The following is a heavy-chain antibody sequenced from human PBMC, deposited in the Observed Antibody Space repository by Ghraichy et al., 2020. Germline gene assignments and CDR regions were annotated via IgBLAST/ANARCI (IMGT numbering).Heavy chain of an antibody. J-gene: IGHJ3*01. CDR2: IYHSGST. CDR3: ARAPYDDDGFYDDGFDV. CDR1: GGSISSDDYS. V-gene: IGHV4-30-2*01. Sequence: LRLSCGVSGGSISSDDYSWSWIRQPPGKGLEWIGYIYHSGSTYYNPSLKSRVTISADRSKNQISLKLSSVTAADTAMYYCARAPYDDDGFYDDGFDVWGQGTMVTVSS. D-gene: IGHD3-22*01.